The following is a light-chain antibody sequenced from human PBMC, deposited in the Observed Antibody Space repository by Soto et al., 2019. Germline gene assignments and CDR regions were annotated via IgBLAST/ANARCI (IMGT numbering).Light chain of an antibody. Sequence: EIVLTQSPGTLSLSPGERATLSCRASQSVSSSFLAWYQQKPGQAPRLLIYGASIRATGIPDRFSGSGSVTDFTLTISRVEPEEFAVYYCLQYGSSPWMFGQGTKVEVK. V-gene: IGKV3-20*01. J-gene: IGKJ1*01. CDR2: GAS. CDR3: LQYGSSPWM. CDR1: QSVSSSF.